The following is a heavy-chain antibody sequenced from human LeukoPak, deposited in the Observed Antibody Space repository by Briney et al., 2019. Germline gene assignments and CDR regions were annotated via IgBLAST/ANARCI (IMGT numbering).Heavy chain of an antibody. V-gene: IGHV4-59*01. CDR1: GGSISGNY. CDR2: IFYRGST. Sequence: PSETLSLTCTVSGGSISGNYWSWIRQPPGKRLEWIGYIFYRGSTNYNPSLKSRVAISEDTSKNQFSLNLSSVTAADTAVYYCARGGYYGSGSDDAFDIWGQGTMVTVSS. J-gene: IGHJ3*02. D-gene: IGHD3-10*01. CDR3: ARGGYYGSGSDDAFDI.